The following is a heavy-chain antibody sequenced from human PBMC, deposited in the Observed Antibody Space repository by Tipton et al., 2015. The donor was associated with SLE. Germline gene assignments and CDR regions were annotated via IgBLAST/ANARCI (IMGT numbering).Heavy chain of an antibody. V-gene: IGHV4-39*07. D-gene: IGHD2-21*01. CDR2: LYYSGNT. CDR1: GGSIRSSRHF. CDR3: ARAGGGDSNWFDP. J-gene: IGHJ5*02. Sequence: LRLSCTVSGGSIRSSRHFWGWIRQPPGKGLEWIGVLYYSGNTYYNPSLKSPVTLSIDTSKNQISLKLSSVTAADTAVYYCARAGGGDSNWFDPWGQGTLVTVSS.